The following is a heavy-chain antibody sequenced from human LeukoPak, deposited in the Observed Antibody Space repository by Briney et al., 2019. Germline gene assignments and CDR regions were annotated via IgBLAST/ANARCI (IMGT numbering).Heavy chain of an antibody. V-gene: IGHV4-59*01. J-gene: IGHJ3*02. CDR1: GGSISSYY. CDR2: IYYSGST. Sequence: PSETLSLTCTVSGGSISSYYWSWIRQPPGKGLERIGYIYYSGSTNYNPSLKSRVTISVDTSKNQFSLKLSSVTAADTAVYYCVSGSYVSDAFDIWGQGTMVTVSS. D-gene: IGHD1-26*01. CDR3: VSGSYVSDAFDI.